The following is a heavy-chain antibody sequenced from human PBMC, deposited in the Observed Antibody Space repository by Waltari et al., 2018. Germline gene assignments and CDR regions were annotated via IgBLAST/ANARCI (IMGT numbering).Heavy chain of an antibody. CDR2: VFFGGSS. CDR3: ARGGQWLEWYFDY. CDR1: GASANDYY. J-gene: IGHJ4*02. Sequence: QVQLQESGPGLVMPSETLSLTCTISGASANDYYWHWLRQVPGKGLEWIGYVFFGGSSYYDASFRGRVTISADTARNQFSLTLTSVTAADTAMYFCARGGQWLEWYFDYWGRGTLVAVSS. D-gene: IGHD6-19*01. V-gene: IGHV4-59*02.